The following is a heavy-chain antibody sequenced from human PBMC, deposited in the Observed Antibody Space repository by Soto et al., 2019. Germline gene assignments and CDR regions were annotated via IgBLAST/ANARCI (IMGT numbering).Heavy chain of an antibody. CDR3: ARLLGGGGYYYGMDV. J-gene: IGHJ6*02. V-gene: IGHV1-18*04. Sequence: VKVSCKASGYTFTSYGISWVRQAPGQGLEWMGWISAYNGNTNYAQKLQGRVTMTTDTSTSTAYMELRSLRSDDTAVYYCARLLGGGGYYYGMDVWGQGTTVTVSS. CDR2: ISAYNGNT. CDR1: GYTFTSYG. D-gene: IGHD3-16*01.